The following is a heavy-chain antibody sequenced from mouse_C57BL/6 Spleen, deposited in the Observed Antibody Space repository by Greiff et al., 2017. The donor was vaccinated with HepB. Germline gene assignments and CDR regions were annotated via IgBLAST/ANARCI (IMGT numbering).Heavy chain of an antibody. CDR2: IYPGSGNT. Sequence: VKLMESGPELVKPGASVKISCKASGYSFTSYYIHWVKQRPGQGLEWIGWIYPGSGNTKYNEKFKGKATLTADTSSSTAYMQLSSLTSEDSAVYYCARGVYYDYAYFDYWGQGTTLTVSS. V-gene: IGHV1-66*01. CDR3: ARGVYYDYAYFDY. J-gene: IGHJ2*01. CDR1: GYSFTSYY. D-gene: IGHD2-4*01.